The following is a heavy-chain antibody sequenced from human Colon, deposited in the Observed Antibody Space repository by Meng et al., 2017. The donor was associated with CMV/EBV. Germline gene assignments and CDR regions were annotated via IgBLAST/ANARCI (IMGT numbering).Heavy chain of an antibody. V-gene: IGHV4-31*03. J-gene: IGHJ5*02. D-gene: IGHD2-15*01. Sequence: SETLSLTCTVSGVSINSGGYYWTWIRQHPGKGLEWIGYIYYTGSTYYNPSLKSRVTISVDTSKNQLSLRLNSVTAADTAVYYCARKGMVADPWGQGTLVTVSS. CDR2: IYYTGST. CDR1: GVSINSGGYY. CDR3: ARKGMVADP.